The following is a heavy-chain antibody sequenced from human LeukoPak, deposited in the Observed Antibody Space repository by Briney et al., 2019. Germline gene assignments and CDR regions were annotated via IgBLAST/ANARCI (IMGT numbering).Heavy chain of an antibody. D-gene: IGHD5-24*01. CDR1: AFTFCSTW. J-gene: IGHJ2*01. V-gene: IGHV3-74*01. CDR3: ATNAGCGQRDLYFDL. CDR2: INSDGSDI. Sequence: GGSLRLSCASPAFTFCSTWMHCVCQAPGKGLVWLSRINSDGSDIGYADSVRGRFTISRDNAKNTVYLQMNSLRAEDSAVYYCATNAGCGQRDLYFDLWGRGTLVTVSS.